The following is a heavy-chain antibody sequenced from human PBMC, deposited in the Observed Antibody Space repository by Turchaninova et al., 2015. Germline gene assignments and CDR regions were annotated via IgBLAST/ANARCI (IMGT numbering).Heavy chain of an antibody. CDR3: AKDRSYGSGSYYNVHYFDY. Sequence: ARLRVRMEHEKGLGWDSAISGSSVSTYYAGYVKGRFTISRDNSKNTLYLQMNSLRAEDTAVYYCAKDRSYGSGSYYNVHYFDYWGQGTLVTVSS. V-gene: IGHV3-23*01. J-gene: IGHJ4*02. CDR2: ISGSSVST. CDR1: A. D-gene: IGHD3-10*01.